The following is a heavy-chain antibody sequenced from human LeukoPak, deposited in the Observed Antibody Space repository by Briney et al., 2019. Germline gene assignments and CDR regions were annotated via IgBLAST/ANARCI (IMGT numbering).Heavy chain of an antibody. V-gene: IGHV3-23*01. J-gene: IGHJ4*02. CDR1: GFTFSSNA. CDR2: ISGSGGST. D-gene: IGHD3-22*01. CDR3: AKDPAYYYDSSGLFDY. Sequence: GGSLRLSCAASGFTFSSNAMSWVRQAPGKGLEWVSAISGSGGSTYYADSVKGRFTISRDNSKNTLYLQMNSLRAEDTAVYYCAKDPAYYYDSSGLFDYWGQGTLVTVSS.